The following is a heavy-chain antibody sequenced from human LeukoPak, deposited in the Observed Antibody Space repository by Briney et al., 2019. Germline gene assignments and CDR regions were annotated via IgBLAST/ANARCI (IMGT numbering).Heavy chain of an antibody. CDR1: GFTFSSYE. CDR2: ISSSGSTI. CDR3: ARFESRGEVGLDV. J-gene: IGHJ6*04. Sequence: PGGSLRLSCAASGFTFSSYEMNWVRQAPGKGLEWVSYISSSGSTINYADSVKGRSTISRDNAKNSLYLQMNSLRAEDTAVYYCARFESRGEVGLDVWGKGTTVTVSS. D-gene: IGHD3-3*01. V-gene: IGHV3-48*03.